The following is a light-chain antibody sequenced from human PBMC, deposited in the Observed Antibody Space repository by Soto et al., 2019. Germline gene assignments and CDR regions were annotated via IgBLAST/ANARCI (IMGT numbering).Light chain of an antibody. CDR2: DNT. CDR3: QSYDSSLSGWL. V-gene: IGLV1-40*01. J-gene: IGLJ2*01. Sequence: QSVLTQPPSVSGAPGQRVTISCTGSSSNIGAGFDVHWYQHLPGTAPKPLNYDNTNRPSGVPDRFSGSKSGTSASLAITGLQAEDEADYYCQSYDSSLSGWLFGGGTKLTVL. CDR1: SSNIGAGFD.